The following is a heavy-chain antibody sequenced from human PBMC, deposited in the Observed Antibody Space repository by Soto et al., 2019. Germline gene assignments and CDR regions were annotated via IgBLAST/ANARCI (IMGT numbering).Heavy chain of an antibody. J-gene: IGHJ5*02. Sequence: PSDTLSLTCTFDCCSITSYYWSWIRQPPGKGLEWIGYIYYSGSTNYNPSLKSRVTISVDTSKNQFSLKLSSVTAADTAVYYCARELFGRSVWFDPWGQGTLVTVS. V-gene: IGHV4-59*01. CDR3: ARELFGRSVWFDP. D-gene: IGHD3-10*01. CDR2: IYYSGST. CDR1: CCSITSYY.